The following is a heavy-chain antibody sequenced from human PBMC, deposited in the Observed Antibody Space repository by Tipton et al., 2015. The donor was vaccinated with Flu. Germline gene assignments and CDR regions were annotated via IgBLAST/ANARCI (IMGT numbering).Heavy chain of an antibody. V-gene: IGHV4-39*01. CDR1: GASVGRDSAY. CDR2: IYYYGRT. J-gene: IGHJ4*02. Sequence: TLSLTCSVSGASVGRDSAYWAWIRQSPGKGLEWIGSIYYYGRTYYNPSVEARLTISLDTSKNQLSLRLISVAAEDTAVYYCARGGGYNSGFNHYFDSWGQGILVAVSS. D-gene: IGHD5-18*01. CDR3: ARGGGYNSGFNHYFDS.